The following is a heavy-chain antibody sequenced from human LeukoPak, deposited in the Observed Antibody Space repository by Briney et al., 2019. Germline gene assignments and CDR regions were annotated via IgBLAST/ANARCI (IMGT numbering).Heavy chain of an antibody. V-gene: IGHV3-30*03. CDR2: ISSDGTNK. D-gene: IGHD5-24*01. CDR3: ARPDGYNSYFDY. CDR1: GFIFSAFG. Sequence: GGSLRLSCAASGFIFSAFGMHWVRQAPGKGLEWVAVISSDGTNKYYTDSVKGRFTISRDNSKNTLYLQMNSLRAEDTAVYYCARPDGYNSYFDYWGQGTLVTVSS. J-gene: IGHJ4*02.